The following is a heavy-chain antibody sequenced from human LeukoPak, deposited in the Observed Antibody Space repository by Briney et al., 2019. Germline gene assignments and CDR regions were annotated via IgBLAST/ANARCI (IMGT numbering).Heavy chain of an antibody. J-gene: IGHJ4*02. CDR3: ARGRVRGSHFDY. CDR2: ISSSGSTI. CDR1: GFTFSDYY. V-gene: IGHV3-11*01. Sequence: GGSLRLSCAASGFTFSDYYMSWIRQAPGKGLEWFSYISSSGSTICYADSVKGRFTISRDNAKNSLYLQMNSLRAEDTAVYYCARGRVRGSHFDYWGQGTLVTVSS. D-gene: IGHD3-10*02.